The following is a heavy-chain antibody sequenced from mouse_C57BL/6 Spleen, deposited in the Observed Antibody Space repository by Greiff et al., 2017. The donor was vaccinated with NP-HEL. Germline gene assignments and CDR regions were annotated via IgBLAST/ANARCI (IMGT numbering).Heavy chain of an antibody. CDR3: ARRGVVVTDAMDY. D-gene: IGHD1-1*01. J-gene: IGHJ4*01. Sequence: QVQLQQSGAELVKPGASVKISCKASGYAFSSYWMNWVKQRPGKGLEWIGQIYPGDGDTNYNGKFKGKATLTADKSSSTAYMQLSSLTSEDSLVYVCARRGVVVTDAMDYWGQGTSVTVSS. V-gene: IGHV1-80*01. CDR2: IYPGDGDT. CDR1: GYAFSSYW.